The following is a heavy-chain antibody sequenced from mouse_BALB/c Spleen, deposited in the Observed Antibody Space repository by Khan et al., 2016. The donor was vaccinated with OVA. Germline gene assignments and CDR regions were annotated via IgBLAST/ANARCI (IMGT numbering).Heavy chain of an antibody. J-gene: IGHJ1*01. V-gene: IGHV2-9-2*01. CDR2: IWTGGGT. Sequence: QVQLKQSGPGLVAPSQSLSITCTVSGFSLTNYDISWMRQTPGKGLEWLGVIWTGGGTNYNSVFMSRLSITKDNSKSQVFLKMNSLQTEDTAIYYCVRRGNYYGSFYWYFDVWGVGTTVTVSS. D-gene: IGHD1-1*01. CDR3: VRRGNYYGSFYWYFDV. CDR1: GFSLTNYD.